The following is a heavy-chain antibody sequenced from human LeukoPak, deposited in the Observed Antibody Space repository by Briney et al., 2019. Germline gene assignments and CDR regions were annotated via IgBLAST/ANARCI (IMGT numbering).Heavy chain of an antibody. Sequence: PGGSLRLSCAASGFTFSSYSMNWVRQAPGKGLEWVAVISYDGSNKYYADSVKGRFTISRDNSKNTLYLQMNSLRAEDTAVYYCAKDRDSTSHCYDYWGQGTLVTVSS. J-gene: IGHJ4*02. CDR3: AKDRDSTSHCYDY. CDR2: ISYDGSNK. D-gene: IGHD2-2*01. CDR1: GFTFSSYS. V-gene: IGHV3-30*18.